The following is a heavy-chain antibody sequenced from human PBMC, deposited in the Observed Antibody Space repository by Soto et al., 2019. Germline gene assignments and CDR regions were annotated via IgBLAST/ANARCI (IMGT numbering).Heavy chain of an antibody. Sequence: PGESLKISCKASGYRFNTYWIGWVRQRHGKGLEWMGIIYPGDSDTRYSPSFQGQVTISVDKSISTAYLRWSSLKASDSAMYYCARRGVEAVETTYYYGMDVWGQGTTVTVSS. CDR2: IYPGDSDT. CDR1: GYRFNTYW. CDR3: ARRGVEAVETTYYYGMDV. J-gene: IGHJ6*02. D-gene: IGHD6-13*01. V-gene: IGHV5-51*01.